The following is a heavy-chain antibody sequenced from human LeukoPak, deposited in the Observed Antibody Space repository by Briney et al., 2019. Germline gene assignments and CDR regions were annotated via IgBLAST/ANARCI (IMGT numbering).Heavy chain of an antibody. CDR3: ARGQSPVGTRFDP. Sequence: PGGSLRLSCAASGFTFNNYWLTWVRQAPGKGLEWVAKISQDGSEKYYVDSVKGRFTISRDSGKNSLYLQMNSLRAEDTAVYYCARGQSPVGTRFDPWGQGTLVTASS. J-gene: IGHJ5*02. CDR2: ISQDGSEK. D-gene: IGHD5-12*01. V-gene: IGHV3-7*01. CDR1: GFTFNNYW.